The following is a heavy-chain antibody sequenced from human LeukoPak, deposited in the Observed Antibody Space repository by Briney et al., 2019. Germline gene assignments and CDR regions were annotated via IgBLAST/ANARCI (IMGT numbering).Heavy chain of an antibody. V-gene: IGHV3-74*01. CDR2: INSDGRSA. CDR1: GFTFSSNW. J-gene: IGHJ4*02. CDR3: VRDVCGDRDSYFDY. Sequence: GGSLRLSCAASGFTFSSNWMHWVRQAPGKGLVWVSRINSDGRSASYVDSVKGRFTMSRDNAKNTLYLQMNSLRAEDTAIYNCVRDVCGDRDSYFDYWGQGTLVTVSS. D-gene: IGHD2-21*01.